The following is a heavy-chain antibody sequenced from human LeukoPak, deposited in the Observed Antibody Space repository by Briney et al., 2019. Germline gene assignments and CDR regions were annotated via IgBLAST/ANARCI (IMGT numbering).Heavy chain of an antibody. V-gene: IGHV4-30-4*08. D-gene: IGHD1-26*01. CDR1: GGSISSGDYY. CDR3: ARLRGSYWAYFDY. CDR2: IYYSGST. J-gene: IGHJ4*02. Sequence: SETLSLTCTVSGGSISSGDYYWSWIRQPPGKGLEWIGYIYYSGSTYYNPSLKSRVTISVDTSKNQFSLKLSSVTAADTAVYYCARLRGSYWAYFDYWGQGTLVTVSS.